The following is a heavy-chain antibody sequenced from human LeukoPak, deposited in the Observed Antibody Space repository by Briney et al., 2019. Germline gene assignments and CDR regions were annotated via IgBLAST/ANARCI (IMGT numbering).Heavy chain of an antibody. Sequence: SETLSLTCAVYGGSLSGSYCTWIRQPPEKGLEWIGEINHSGRTNYNPSLESRATISVDTSNNQFSLKLRSVTAADTAVYYCARDPCSTINCPLRFWGQGTPVTVFS. D-gene: IGHD2/OR15-2a*01. CDR2: INHSGRT. V-gene: IGHV4-34*01. CDR1: GGSLSGSY. J-gene: IGHJ4*02. CDR3: ARDPCSTINCPLRF.